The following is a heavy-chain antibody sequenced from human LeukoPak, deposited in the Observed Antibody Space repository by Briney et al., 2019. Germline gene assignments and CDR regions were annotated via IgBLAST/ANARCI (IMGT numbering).Heavy chain of an antibody. Sequence: GGSLRLSCAASGFTFSSYAMSWVRQAPGKGLEWVSAISGSGGSTYYADSVKGRFTISRDNSKNTLYLQMNSLRAEDTAAYYCAKAPRYYDSSGYSDYWGQGTLVTVSS. D-gene: IGHD3-22*01. CDR1: GFTFSSYA. CDR3: AKAPRYYDSSGYSDY. V-gene: IGHV3-23*01. J-gene: IGHJ4*02. CDR2: ISGSGGST.